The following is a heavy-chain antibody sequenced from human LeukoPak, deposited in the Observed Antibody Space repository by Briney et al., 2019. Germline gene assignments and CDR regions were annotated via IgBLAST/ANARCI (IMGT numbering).Heavy chain of an antibody. V-gene: IGHV3-30-3*01. CDR2: ISYDGSNK. J-gene: IGHJ4*02. D-gene: IGHD2-2*01. Sequence: PGRSLRLSCAASGFTFSTYAMHWVRQAPGKGQEWVAIISYDGSNKYYADSVKGRFTISRDNSKNTLYLQMNSLRAEDTAVYYCARVPYEYQLPSLDYWGQGTLVTVSS. CDR1: GFTFSTYA. CDR3: ARVPYEYQLPSLDY.